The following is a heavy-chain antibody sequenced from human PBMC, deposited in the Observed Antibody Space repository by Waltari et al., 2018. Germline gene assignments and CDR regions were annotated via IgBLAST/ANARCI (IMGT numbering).Heavy chain of an antibody. CDR1: GGSISTSNYF. D-gene: IGHD3-16*02. CDR2: VFYSGST. CDR3: ARTFGRIIVMPFDN. Sequence: QVQLQESGPGLVEPSEALSLTCTVSGGSISTSNYFWGWIRQPPGKGLEWIGNVFYSGSTYYSPSLKNRVTISLHTSETQFSLRLSSVTAADTAVYYCARTFGRIIVMPFDNWGQGTMVTVSS. J-gene: IGHJ3*02. V-gene: IGHV4-39*07.